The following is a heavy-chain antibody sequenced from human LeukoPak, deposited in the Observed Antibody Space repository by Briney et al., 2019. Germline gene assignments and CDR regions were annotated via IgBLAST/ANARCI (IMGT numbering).Heavy chain of an antibody. J-gene: IGHJ5*02. Sequence: SVKVSCKASGGTFSSYAISWVRQAPGQGLEWMGGIIPIFGTANYAQEFQGRVTITADKSTSTAYMELSSLRSEDTAVYYCARDEGSAAAGTWGFDPWGQGTLVTVSS. CDR1: GGTFSSYA. CDR2: IIPIFGTA. CDR3: ARDEGSAAAGTWGFDP. V-gene: IGHV1-69*06. D-gene: IGHD6-13*01.